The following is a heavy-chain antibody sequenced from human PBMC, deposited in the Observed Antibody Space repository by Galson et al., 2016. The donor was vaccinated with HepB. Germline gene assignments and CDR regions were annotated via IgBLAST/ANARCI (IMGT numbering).Heavy chain of an antibody. D-gene: IGHD3-10*01. CDR2: IRSKAYGGTT. J-gene: IGHJ6*02. CDR3: NRGTSWATYYFGSGNYPGGMDV. Sequence: SLRLSCAASGFTFGNYAMSWVRQAPGKGLEWVGFIRSKAYGGTTEYAASVKARFTISRDDSKRVAYLQMNSLKTEDTGVYYCNRGTSWATYYFGSGNYPGGMDVWGQGTTVTISS. V-gene: IGHV3-49*04. CDR1: GFTFGNYA.